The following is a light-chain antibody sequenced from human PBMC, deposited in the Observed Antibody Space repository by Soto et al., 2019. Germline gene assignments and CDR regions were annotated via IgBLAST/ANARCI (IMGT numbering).Light chain of an antibody. CDR1: QSITSW. V-gene: IGKV1-5*03. J-gene: IGKJ1*01. CDR2: KAS. Sequence: DIQMTQSPSTLSASVGDRVTITCRASQSITSWLAWYQQKPGKAPKLLIHKASSLESGVPSRFSGSGSGTEFTLTISSLQPDDCATYYCQHYNSYPWTFGQGTKVEIK. CDR3: QHYNSYPWT.